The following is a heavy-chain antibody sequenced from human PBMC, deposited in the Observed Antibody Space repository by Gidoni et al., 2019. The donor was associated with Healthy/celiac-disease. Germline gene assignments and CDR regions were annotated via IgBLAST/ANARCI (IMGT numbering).Heavy chain of an antibody. J-gene: IGHJ6*02. CDR1: GFTFSSYW. Sequence: EVQLVESGGGLVQPGGSLSLSCAASGFTFSSYWMSWVRQAPGKGLEWVANIKQDGSEKYYVDSVKGRFTISRDNAKNSLYLQMNSLRAEDTAVYYCARESMVRGVYYYYGMDVWGQGTTVTVSS. V-gene: IGHV3-7*01. CDR2: IKQDGSEK. D-gene: IGHD3-10*01. CDR3: ARESMVRGVYYYYGMDV.